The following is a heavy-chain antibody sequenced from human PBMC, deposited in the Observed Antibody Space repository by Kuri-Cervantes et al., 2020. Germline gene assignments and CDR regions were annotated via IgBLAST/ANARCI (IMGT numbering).Heavy chain of an antibody. J-gene: IGHJ6*02. CDR3: AKRNQWLIKPRPHTGMDV. Sequence: GESLKISCAASGFTFSSYAMSWVRQAPGKGLEWVSAISGSGGSTYYADSVKGRFTISRDNSKNTLYLQMNSLRAEDTAVYYCAKRNQWLIKPRPHTGMDVWGQGTTVTVSS. CDR1: GFTFSSYA. V-gene: IGHV3-23*01. D-gene: IGHD6-19*01. CDR2: ISGSGGST.